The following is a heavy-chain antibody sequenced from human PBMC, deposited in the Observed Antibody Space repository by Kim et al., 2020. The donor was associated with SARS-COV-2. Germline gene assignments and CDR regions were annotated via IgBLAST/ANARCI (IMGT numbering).Heavy chain of an antibody. D-gene: IGHD6-13*01. J-gene: IGHJ4*02. Sequence: YTTSLKSRVTISVDTSKNQLSLKLSSVTAADTAVYYCARGAWQQTRAFDYWGQGTLVTVSS. V-gene: IGHV4-34*01. CDR3: ARGAWQQTRAFDY.